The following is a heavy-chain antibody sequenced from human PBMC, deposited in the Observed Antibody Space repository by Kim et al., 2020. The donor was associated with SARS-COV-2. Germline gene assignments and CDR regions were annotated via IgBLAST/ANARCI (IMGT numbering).Heavy chain of an antibody. D-gene: IGHD2-8*01. CDR3: AREGGGYCTNGVCYTWGQQLFPDY. CDR2: ISSSSSYT. CDR1: GFTFSDYY. J-gene: IGHJ4*02. V-gene: IGHV3-11*05. Sequence: GGSLRLSCAASGFTFSDYYMSWIRQAPGKGLEWVSYISSSSSYTNYADSVKGRFTISRDNAKNSLYLQMNSLRAEDTAVYYCAREGGGYCTNGVCYTWGQQLFPDYWGQGTLVTVSS.